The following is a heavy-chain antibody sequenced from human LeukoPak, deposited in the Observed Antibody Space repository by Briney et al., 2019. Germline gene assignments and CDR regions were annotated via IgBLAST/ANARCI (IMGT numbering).Heavy chain of an antibody. D-gene: IGHD3-10*01. CDR3: AREEPYYYGSGNNGDIY. J-gene: IGHJ4*02. CDR1: GGSFSGYY. V-gene: IGHV4-34*01. CDR2: IKHSGST. Sequence: PSETLSLTCAVYGGSFSGYYWSWIRQPPGKGLEWIGEIKHSGSTNYNPSLKSRVTISVDTSKTQFSLKLSSVTAADTAVYYCAREEPYYYGSGNNGDIYWGQGTLVTVSS.